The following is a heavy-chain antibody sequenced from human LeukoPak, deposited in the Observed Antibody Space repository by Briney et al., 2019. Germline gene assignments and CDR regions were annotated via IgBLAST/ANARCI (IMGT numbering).Heavy chain of an antibody. J-gene: IGHJ5*02. Sequence: GGSLRLSCTASGLLFGDYAMTWVRQVPGKGREWLGFIRSKAYGGTAEYAASVKGRFTISRDDSKSIAYVQMNSLKTEDTAVYHCTVQVVPSDNWFDPWGQGTLVTVSS. D-gene: IGHD2-2*01. CDR3: TVQVVPSDNWFDP. V-gene: IGHV3-49*04. CDR2: IRSKAYGGTA. CDR1: GLLFGDYA.